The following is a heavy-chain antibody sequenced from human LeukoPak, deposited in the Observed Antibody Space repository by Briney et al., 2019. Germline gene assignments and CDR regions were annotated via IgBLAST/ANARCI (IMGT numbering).Heavy chain of an antibody. J-gene: IGHJ3*02. V-gene: IGHV4-4*07. Sequence: YXXWIXQPXGXGLEWIGRIYTSGSTDYNPSLKSRVTMSVDTSKNLFSLKLSSVTAADTALYHCARSRGRDAFDIWGQGTMVTVSS. CDR3: ARSRGRDAFDI. CDR2: IYTSGST. CDR1: Y. D-gene: IGHD3-16*01.